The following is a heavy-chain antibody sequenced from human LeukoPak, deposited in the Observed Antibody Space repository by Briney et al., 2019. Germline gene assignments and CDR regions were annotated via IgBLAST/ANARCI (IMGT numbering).Heavy chain of an antibody. CDR1: GFSLSTSGVG. V-gene: IGHV2-5*01. Sequence: SGPTLVKPTQTLTLTCTFSGFSLSTSGVGVGWIRQPQVKALEWLALIYWNDDKRYSPSLKSRLTITKDTSKNQVVLTMTNMDPVDTATYYSAHSGTVTTPHDAFDIWGQGTMVTVSS. CDR2: IYWNDDK. D-gene: IGHD4-17*01. J-gene: IGHJ3*02. CDR3: AHSGTVTTPHDAFDI.